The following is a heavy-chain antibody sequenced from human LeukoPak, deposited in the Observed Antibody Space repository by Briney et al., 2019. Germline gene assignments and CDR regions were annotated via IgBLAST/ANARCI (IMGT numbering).Heavy chain of an antibody. CDR2: IYYIGNT. D-gene: IGHD6-19*01. J-gene: IGHJ4*02. V-gene: IGHV4-59*08. Sequence: SETLSLTCTASGGSISGHYWSWIRQPPGKGLEWIGYIYYIGNTNYSPSLKSRVTISVDTSKNQFSLRLSSVTAADTAVYYCARLAPGYSSGYYEYYFDYWGRGTPVTVSS. CDR1: GGSISGHY. CDR3: ARLAPGYSSGYYEYYFDY.